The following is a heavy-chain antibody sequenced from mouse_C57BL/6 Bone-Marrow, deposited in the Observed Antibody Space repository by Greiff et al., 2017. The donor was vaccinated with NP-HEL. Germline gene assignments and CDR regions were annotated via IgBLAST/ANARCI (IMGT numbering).Heavy chain of an antibody. CDR3: ARQITTVPYYAMDY. D-gene: IGHD1-1*01. J-gene: IGHJ4*01. Sequence: EVMLVESGGGLVQPGGSLKLSCAASGFTFSDYYMYWVRQTPEKRLEWVAYISNGGGSTYYPATVKGRFTISIDNAKNTLYLQMRRLKSEDTAMYYCARQITTVPYYAMDYWGQGTSVTVSS. CDR1: GFTFSDYY. V-gene: IGHV5-12*01. CDR2: ISNGGGST.